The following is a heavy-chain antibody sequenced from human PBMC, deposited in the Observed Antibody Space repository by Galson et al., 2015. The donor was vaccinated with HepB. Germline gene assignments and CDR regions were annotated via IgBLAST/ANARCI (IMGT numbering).Heavy chain of an antibody. J-gene: IGHJ4*02. CDR1: AYTFTNYA. CDR3: ASGQWLVHGF. D-gene: IGHD6-19*01. CDR2: INTGNGNT. Sequence: SVKVSCKASAYTFTNYAMHWVRQAPGQRLEWMGWINTGNGNTKYSQKFQGRVTITRDTSASTAYMELSSLRSEDTAIYYCASGQWLVHGFWGQGTLVTVSS. V-gene: IGHV1-3*04.